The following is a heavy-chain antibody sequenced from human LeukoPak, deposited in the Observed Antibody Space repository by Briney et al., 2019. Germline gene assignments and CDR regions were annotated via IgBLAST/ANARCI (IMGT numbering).Heavy chain of an antibody. CDR3: TKIGSGSYYPDY. CDR2: ISGSGGST. D-gene: IGHD1-26*01. CDR1: GFTFSSYA. J-gene: IGHJ4*02. Sequence: GGSLRLSCAASGFTFSSYAMSWVRQAPGKGLEWVSAISGSGGSTYYADSVKGRFTISRDNSKDTLYLQMNSLRAEDTAVYYCTKIGSGSYYPDYWGQGTLVTVAS. V-gene: IGHV3-23*01.